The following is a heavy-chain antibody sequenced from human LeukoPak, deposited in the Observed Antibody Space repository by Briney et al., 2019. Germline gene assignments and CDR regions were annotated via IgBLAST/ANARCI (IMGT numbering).Heavy chain of an antibody. CDR3: ARRAGRGSGSTIYYGMDV. CDR2: IYYSGST. V-gene: IGHV4-59*08. Sequence: SETLSLTCTVSGGSISSYYWSWIRQPPGKGLEWIRYIYYSGSTNYNPSLKSRVITSVDTSKNQFSLKLSSVTAADTAVYYCARRAGRGSGSTIYYGMDVWGQGTTVTVSS. CDR1: GGSISSYY. D-gene: IGHD3-10*01. J-gene: IGHJ6*02.